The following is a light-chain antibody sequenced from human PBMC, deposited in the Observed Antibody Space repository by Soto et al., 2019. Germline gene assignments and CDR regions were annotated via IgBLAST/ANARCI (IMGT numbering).Light chain of an antibody. Sequence: QSVLTQPASVSGSPGQSITISCSGTSSDIGAYNYVSWYQQHPVKAPKLIIYDVSNRPSGVSNRFSGSKSGNTASLTISGLQTEDEADYYCSSYASTSIPYVFGTGTKLTVL. CDR2: DVS. J-gene: IGLJ1*01. V-gene: IGLV2-14*03. CDR1: SSDIGAYNY. CDR3: SSYASTSIPYV.